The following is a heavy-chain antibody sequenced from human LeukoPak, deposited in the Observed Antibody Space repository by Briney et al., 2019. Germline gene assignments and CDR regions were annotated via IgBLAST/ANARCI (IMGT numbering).Heavy chain of an antibody. CDR2: ISGSGGCT. Sequence: PGGSLRLSCAASGFTFSSYAMSWVRQAPGKGLEWVSAISGSGGCTYYADSVKGRFTISRDNSKKTLYLQMNGLRAEDTAVYYCAKDGIGYCTNGVCRYNWFDPWGQGTLVTVSS. V-gene: IGHV3-23*01. D-gene: IGHD2-8*01. CDR1: GFTFSSYA. J-gene: IGHJ5*02. CDR3: AKDGIGYCTNGVCRYNWFDP.